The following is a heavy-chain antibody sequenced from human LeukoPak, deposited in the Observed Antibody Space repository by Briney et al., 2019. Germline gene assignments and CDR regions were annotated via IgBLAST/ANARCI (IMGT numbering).Heavy chain of an antibody. CDR1: GGSIGSYY. Sequence: SETLSLTCTVSGGSIGSYYWSWIRQPAGKGLEWIGRIYTSGSTNYNPPLKSRVTMSVDTSKNQFSLKLSSVTAADTAVYYCARGIAAAGTDYWGQGTLATVSS. CDR2: IYTSGST. CDR3: ARGIAAAGTDY. D-gene: IGHD6-13*01. J-gene: IGHJ4*02. V-gene: IGHV4-4*07.